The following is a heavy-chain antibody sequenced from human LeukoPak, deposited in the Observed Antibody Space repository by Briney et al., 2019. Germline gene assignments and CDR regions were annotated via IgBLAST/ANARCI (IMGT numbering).Heavy chain of an antibody. CDR2: VVGNGGTT. V-gene: IGHV3-64*01. J-gene: IGHJ4*02. Sequence: GGSLRLSCAASGFTFTTYTIHWARQAPGQGLEYVSAVVGNGGTTYYANSVKGRFTISRDNSKNTVYPQMGSLRAEDTAVYYCARERAFYYSDYWGQGALVTISS. CDR3: ARERAFYYSDY. CDR1: GFTFTTYT.